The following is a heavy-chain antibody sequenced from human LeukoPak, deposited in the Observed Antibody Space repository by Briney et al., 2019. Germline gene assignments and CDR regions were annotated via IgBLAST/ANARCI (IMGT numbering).Heavy chain of an antibody. V-gene: IGHV4-39*01. Sequence: SETLSLTCTVSGGSISSSSYYWGWIRQPPGKGLEWIGSIYYSGSTYYNPSLKSRVTISVDTSKNQFSLKLSSVSAADTAVYYRARHFPGVAVAGYYFDYWGQGTLVTVSS. J-gene: IGHJ4*02. D-gene: IGHD6-19*01. CDR3: ARHFPGVAVAGYYFDY. CDR2: IYYSGST. CDR1: GGSISSSSYY.